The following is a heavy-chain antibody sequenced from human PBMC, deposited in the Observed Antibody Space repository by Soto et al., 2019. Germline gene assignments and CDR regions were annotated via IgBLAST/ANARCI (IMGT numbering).Heavy chain of an antibody. V-gene: IGHV3-30-3*01. CDR3: AREAGYYYCMDV. CDR1: GSTFSSYA. CDR2: ISYDGSNK. Sequence: GGSLRLSCAASGSTFSSYAMHWVRQAPGKGLEWVAVISYDGSNKYYADSVKGRFTISRDNSKNTLYLQMNSLRAEDTAVYYCAREAGYYYCMDVWGQGTTVTVSS. J-gene: IGHJ6*02.